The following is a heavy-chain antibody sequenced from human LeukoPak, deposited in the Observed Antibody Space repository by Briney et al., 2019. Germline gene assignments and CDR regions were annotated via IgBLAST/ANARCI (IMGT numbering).Heavy chain of an antibody. Sequence: SETLSLTCTVSGGSISSYYWSWIRQPAGKGLEWIGRIYTNGSTNYNLSLKSRVTMSVDTSKNQFSLKLSSVTAADTAVYYCARGGRYCTDGVCYNYFDYWGQGTLVTVSS. D-gene: IGHD2-8*01. V-gene: IGHV4-4*07. CDR3: ARGGRYCTDGVCYNYFDY. J-gene: IGHJ4*02. CDR2: IYTNGST. CDR1: GGSISSYY.